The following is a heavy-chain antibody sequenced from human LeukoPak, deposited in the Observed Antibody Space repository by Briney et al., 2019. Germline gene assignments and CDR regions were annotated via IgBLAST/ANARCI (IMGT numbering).Heavy chain of an antibody. Sequence: GRSLRLSCAASGFTFSSYAMSWVRQAPGKGLEWVSVISGNGAGTYYADSVKGRFTISRDNSKNTLYLQMNSLRAEDTAVYYCAKTKQPMIVVVFDYWGQGTLVTVSS. D-gene: IGHD3-22*01. J-gene: IGHJ4*02. CDR2: ISGNGAGT. CDR3: AKTKQPMIVVVFDY. V-gene: IGHV3-23*01. CDR1: GFTFSSYA.